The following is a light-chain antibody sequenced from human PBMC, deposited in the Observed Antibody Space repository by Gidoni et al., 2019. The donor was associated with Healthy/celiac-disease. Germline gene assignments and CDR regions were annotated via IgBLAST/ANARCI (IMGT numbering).Light chain of an antibody. Sequence: DIQMTQYPSSLSASVGDRVTITCQASQDISNYLNWYQQKQGKAPKLLIYDASNLETGVPSRFSGCGSWTDFTFTISSLQPEDIATYYCQQYDNLPLPFGGGTKVEIK. CDR3: QQYDNLPLP. V-gene: IGKV1-33*01. CDR1: QDISNY. CDR2: DAS. J-gene: IGKJ4*01.